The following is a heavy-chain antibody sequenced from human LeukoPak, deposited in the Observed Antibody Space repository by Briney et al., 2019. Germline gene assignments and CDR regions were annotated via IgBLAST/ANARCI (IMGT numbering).Heavy chain of an antibody. J-gene: IGHJ3*02. Sequence: SETLSLTCAVYGGSFSGYYWSRIRQPPGKGLEWTGEINHSGSTNYNPSLKSRVTISVDTSKNLFSLKLSSVTAADTAVYYCARRGPPYRRHAFDIWGQGTMVTVSS. CDR2: INHSGST. CDR3: ARRGPPYRRHAFDI. D-gene: IGHD3-10*01. V-gene: IGHV4-34*01. CDR1: GGSFSGYY.